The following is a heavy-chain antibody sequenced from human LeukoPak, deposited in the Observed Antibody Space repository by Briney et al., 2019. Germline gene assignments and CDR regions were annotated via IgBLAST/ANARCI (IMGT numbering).Heavy chain of an antibody. V-gene: IGHV3-23*01. D-gene: IGHD1-26*01. CDR3: ARAGSGSYYNS. J-gene: IGHJ4*02. Sequence: GGSLRLSCAASGFTFSSYAMSWVRQAPGKGLEWVSAISGSGGSTYYADSVKGRFTISRDNSKNTLYLQMDSLRAEDTAVYYCARAGSGSYYNSGGQGTLVTVSS. CDR2: ISGSGGST. CDR1: GFTFSSYA.